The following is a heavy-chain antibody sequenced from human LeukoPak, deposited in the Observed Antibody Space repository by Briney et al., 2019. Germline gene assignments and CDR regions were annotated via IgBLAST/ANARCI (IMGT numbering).Heavy chain of an antibody. CDR3: ARVNGYCSSTSCYVRAWFDP. CDR2: ISAYNGNT. J-gene: IGHJ5*02. D-gene: IGHD2-2*01. Sequence: ASVKASCKASGYTFSGYYIHWVRQAPGQGLEWMGWISAYNGNTNYAQKLQGRVTMTTDTSTSTAYMELRSLRSDDTAVYCCARVNGYCSSTSCYVRAWFDPWGQGTLVTVSS. CDR1: GYTFSGYY. V-gene: IGHV1-18*04.